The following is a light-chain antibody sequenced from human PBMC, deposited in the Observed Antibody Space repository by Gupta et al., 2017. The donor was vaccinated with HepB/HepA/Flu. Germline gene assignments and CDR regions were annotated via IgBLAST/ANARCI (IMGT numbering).Light chain of an antibody. Sequence: NFMLTQPHSVSGSLGKTVTISCTRTSGSIDNKYVPWYQQRPDSAPTTVIYENNQRPSGVPDRFSGSIYRSSNSASLTISGLKTEDEAYYDCHAYGTTTQVFGGGTNLAVL. CDR3: HAYGTTTQV. CDR1: SGSIDNKY. J-gene: IGLJ2*01. V-gene: IGLV6-57*03. CDR2: ENN.